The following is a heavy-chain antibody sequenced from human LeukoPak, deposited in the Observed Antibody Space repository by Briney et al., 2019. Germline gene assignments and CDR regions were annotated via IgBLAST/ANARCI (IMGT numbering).Heavy chain of an antibody. CDR1: GFTFSSYG. J-gene: IGHJ4*02. CDR3: AKLLWFGESFTY. Sequence: GGSLRLSCVASGFTFSSYGMHWVRQSPGKGLEWVTFIQYDGSKKNYGDSVKGRFTISRDNSKNTLYLQMNSLRAEDTAVYYCAKLLWFGESFTYWGKGTLVTVSS. CDR2: IQYDGSKK. V-gene: IGHV3-30*02. D-gene: IGHD3-10*01.